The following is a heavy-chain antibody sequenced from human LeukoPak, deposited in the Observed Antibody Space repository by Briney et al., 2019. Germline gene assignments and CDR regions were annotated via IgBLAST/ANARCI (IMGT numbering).Heavy chain of an antibody. J-gene: IGHJ3*02. CDR1: GYIFTGYY. CDR3: EKIREVGTNNGVVVVPTFGAFDI. CDR2: INPNSGGT. Sequence: ASVKVSCKASGYIFTGYYIHWVRQAPGQGLEWMGWINPNSGGTNYAQKFQVSVTLTRDTSISTAYMELSSLRSDDTDVYFCEKIREVGTNNGVVVVPTFGAFDIWGQGTMVTVSS. D-gene: IGHD2-15*01. V-gene: IGHV1-2*02.